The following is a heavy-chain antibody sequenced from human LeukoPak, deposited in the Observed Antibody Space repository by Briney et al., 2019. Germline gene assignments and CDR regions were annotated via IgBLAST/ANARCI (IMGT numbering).Heavy chain of an antibody. Sequence: GRSLRLSCAASGFTFSSYGMHWVRQAPGKGLEWVAVISYDGSNKYYADSVKGRFTISRDNSKNTLYLQMNSLRAEDTAVYYCAKGSYSSGWYQIVYWGQGTLVTVSS. CDR1: GFTFSSYG. J-gene: IGHJ4*02. CDR3: AKGSYSSGWYQIVY. V-gene: IGHV3-30*18. CDR2: ISYDGSNK. D-gene: IGHD6-19*01.